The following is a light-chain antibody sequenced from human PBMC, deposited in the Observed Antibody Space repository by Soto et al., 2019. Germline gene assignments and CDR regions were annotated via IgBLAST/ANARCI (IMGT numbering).Light chain of an antibody. CDR3: AAWDDSLNGYV. Sequence: VLTQPPSASGTPGQRVTLSCSGSSSNIGSNSVNWYQQLPGTAPKLLIHSKNQRPSGVPDRFSGSKSGTSASLAISGLQSEDEADYYCAAWDDSLNGYVFGTGTKLTVL. J-gene: IGLJ1*01. CDR2: SKN. V-gene: IGLV1-44*01. CDR1: SSNIGSNS.